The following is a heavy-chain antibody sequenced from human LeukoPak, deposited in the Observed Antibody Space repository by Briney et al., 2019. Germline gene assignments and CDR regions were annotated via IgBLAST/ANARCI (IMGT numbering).Heavy chain of an antibody. CDR2: IYYSGST. CDR1: GGSISSYY. Sequence: PSETLSLTCTVSGGSISSYYCSWLRQPPGQGLEWIGYIYYSGSTNYNPSLKSRVTISIDTSKNQFSLKLSSVTAADTAVYYCATSPSSECSTSCYTFAYWGQGTLVTVSS. CDR3: ATSPSSECSTSCYTFAY. J-gene: IGHJ4*02. V-gene: IGHV4-59*01. D-gene: IGHD2-2*01.